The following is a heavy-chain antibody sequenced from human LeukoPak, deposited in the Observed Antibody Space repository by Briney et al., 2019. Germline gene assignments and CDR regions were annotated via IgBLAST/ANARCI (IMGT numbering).Heavy chain of an antibody. CDR1: RFTFSSYG. V-gene: IGHV3-30*02. Sequence: TGGSLTLSCAASRFTFSSYGMHWVRQTPGKGLEWVAFIRHDGSYQQYADSVKGRFTVSRDNSEDTVYLQMNSLRTEDTAVYYCAKNRDSSDYPRDFDYWGQGSLVTVSS. D-gene: IGHD3-22*01. CDR3: AKNRDSSDYPRDFDY. CDR2: IRHDGSYQ. J-gene: IGHJ4*02.